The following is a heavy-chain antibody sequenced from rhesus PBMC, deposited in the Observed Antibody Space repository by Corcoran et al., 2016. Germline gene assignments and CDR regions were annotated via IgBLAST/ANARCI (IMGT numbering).Heavy chain of an antibody. CDR3: ARGLSSWAGVY. CDR1: GYTFTSYY. Sequence: QVQLVQSGAEVKKPGTSVKLSCKASGYTFTSYYINWVRQAPRQLLEWKVWNTPHNGNTGYAKKVQGRVTLTRDTSTSTAYMELNSLRAEDTAVYYCARGLSSWAGVYWGQGVLVTVSS. J-gene: IGHJ4*01. CDR2: NTPHNGNT. V-gene: IGHV1-200*01. D-gene: IGHD6-13*01.